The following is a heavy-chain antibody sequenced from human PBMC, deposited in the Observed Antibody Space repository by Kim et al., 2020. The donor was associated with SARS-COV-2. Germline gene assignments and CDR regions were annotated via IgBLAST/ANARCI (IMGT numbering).Heavy chain of an antibody. CDR3: ARDQQELYDILTGYDAFDI. CDR2: IYYSGST. Sequence: SETLSLTCTVSGGSISSSSYYWGWIRQPPGKGLEWIGSIYYSGSTYYNPSLKSRVTISVDTSKNQFSLKLSSVTAADTAVYYCARDQQELYDILTGYDAFDIWGQGTMVTVSS. D-gene: IGHD3-9*01. J-gene: IGHJ3*02. V-gene: IGHV4-39*07. CDR1: GGSISSSSYY.